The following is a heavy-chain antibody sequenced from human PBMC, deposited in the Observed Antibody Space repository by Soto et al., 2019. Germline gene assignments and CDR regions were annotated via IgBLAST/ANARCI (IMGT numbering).Heavy chain of an antibody. Sequence: QVQLQQWGAGLLKPSETLSLTCAVYGGSFSGYYWSWIRQPPGKGLEWIGEINHSGSTNYNPSLKSRATIAVGTAKNQCSLKLSSVTAADTAVYYCASSIAARLDYYYYGMDVWGQGTTVTVSS. CDR3: ASSIAARLDYYYYGMDV. J-gene: IGHJ6*02. D-gene: IGHD6-6*01. CDR1: GGSFSGYY. CDR2: INHSGST. V-gene: IGHV4-34*01.